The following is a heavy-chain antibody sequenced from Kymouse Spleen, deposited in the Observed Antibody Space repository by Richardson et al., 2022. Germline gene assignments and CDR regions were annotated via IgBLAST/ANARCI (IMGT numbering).Heavy chain of an antibody. CDR2: ISSSSSTI. D-gene: IGHD2-2*02. CDR1: GFTFSSYS. CDR3: AREGGCSSTSCYFDY. Sequence: EVQLVESGGGLVQPGGSLRLSCAASGFTFSSYSMNWVRQAPGKGLEWVSYISSSSSTIYYADSVKGRFTISRDNAKNSLYLQMNSLRDEDTAVYYCAREGGCSSTSCYFDYWGQGTLVTVSS. J-gene: IGHJ4*02. V-gene: IGHV3-48*02.